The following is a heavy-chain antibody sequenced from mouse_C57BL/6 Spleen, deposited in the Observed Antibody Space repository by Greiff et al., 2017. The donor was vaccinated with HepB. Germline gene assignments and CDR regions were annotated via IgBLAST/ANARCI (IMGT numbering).Heavy chain of an antibody. J-gene: IGHJ3*01. Sequence: EVQLQQSGTVLARPGASVKMSCKTSGYTFTSYWMHWVKQRPGQGLEWIGAIYPGNSDTSYNQKFKGKAKLTAVTSASTAYMALSSLTNEDSAVYYCTRPYDYDGGSWFAYWGQGTLVTVSA. D-gene: IGHD2-4*01. CDR2: IYPGNSDT. CDR3: TRPYDYDGGSWFAY. CDR1: GYTFTSYW. V-gene: IGHV1-5*01.